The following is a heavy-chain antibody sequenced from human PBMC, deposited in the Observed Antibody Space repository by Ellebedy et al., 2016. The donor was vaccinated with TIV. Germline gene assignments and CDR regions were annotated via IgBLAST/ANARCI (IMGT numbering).Heavy chain of an antibody. CDR3: ARDGGYSNSWLDY. CDR2: IIPIFGPA. CDR1: GGTFSNYA. Sequence: AASVKVSCKASGGTFSNYAITWVRQAPGQGLEWMGGIIPIFGPANYAQRFQGRVTITADESTSPAYMELRSLRSEDTAVYYCARDGGYSNSWLDYWGQGTLVTVSS. J-gene: IGHJ4*02. V-gene: IGHV1-69*13. D-gene: IGHD6-13*01.